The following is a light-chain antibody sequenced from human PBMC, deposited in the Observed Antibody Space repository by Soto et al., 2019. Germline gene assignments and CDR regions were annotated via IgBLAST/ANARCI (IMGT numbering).Light chain of an antibody. CDR2: KAS. V-gene: IGKV1-5*03. Sequence: DIQMTQSPSTLSASVGDRVTITCRASQSISSWLAWYQQKPGKAPKLLIYKASSLESGVPSRFSGSGSGTEFPLTSSRLQPDDFATYYCQQYKSYSTFGQGTKVEIK. CDR1: QSISSW. CDR3: QQYKSYST. J-gene: IGKJ1*01.